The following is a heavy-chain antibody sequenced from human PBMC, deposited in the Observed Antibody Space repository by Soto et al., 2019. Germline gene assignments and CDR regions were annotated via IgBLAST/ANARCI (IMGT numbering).Heavy chain of an antibody. V-gene: IGHV1-46*01. J-gene: IGHJ6*02. CDR2: INPSGGST. D-gene: IGHD2-15*01. CDR1: GYTFTSYY. CDR3: ARRACSGGSCYSLGDYYYGMDV. Sequence: ASVKVSCKASGYTFTSYYMHWVRQAPGQGLEWMGIINPSGGSTSYAQKFQGRVTMTTDTSTSTAYMDLRSLRSDDTAVYYCARRACSGGSCYSLGDYYYGMDVWGQGATVTVSS.